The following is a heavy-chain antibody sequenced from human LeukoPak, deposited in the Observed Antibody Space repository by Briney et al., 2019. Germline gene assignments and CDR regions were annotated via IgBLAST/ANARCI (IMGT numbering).Heavy chain of an antibody. Sequence: GGSLRLSCTTSGFSFNTYSMSWVRQAPGKGLEWISSITSGSSYTFYADSVKGRFTISRDNAKNSLYLQMNSLRVEDTAIYYCARDPYNGAYSEGYYYYYMDVWGKGTTVTVSS. CDR3: ARDPYNGAYSEGYYYYYMDV. CDR1: GFSFNTYS. CDR2: ITSGSSYT. J-gene: IGHJ6*03. D-gene: IGHD1-1*01. V-gene: IGHV3-21*01.